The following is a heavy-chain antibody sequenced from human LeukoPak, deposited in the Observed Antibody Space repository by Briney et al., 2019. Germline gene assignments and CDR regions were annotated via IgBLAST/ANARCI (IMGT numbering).Heavy chain of an antibody. J-gene: IGHJ4*02. Sequence: SQTLSLTCTVSGGSISSGSYYWSWIRQPAGKGLEWIGRIYTSGSTNYNPSLKSRVTISVDTSKDQFSLKLSSVTAADTAVYYCARGSPLKYCSGGSCLLYWGQGTLVTVSS. CDR2: IYTSGST. CDR3: ARGSPLKYCSGGSCLLY. CDR1: GGSISSGSYY. V-gene: IGHV4-61*02. D-gene: IGHD2-15*01.